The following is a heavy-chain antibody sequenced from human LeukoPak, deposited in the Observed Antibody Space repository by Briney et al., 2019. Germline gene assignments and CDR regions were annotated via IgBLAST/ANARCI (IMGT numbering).Heavy chain of an antibody. CDR2: IDTSGST. CDR1: GGAISSYY. J-gene: IGHJ5*02. CDR3: ARDSYCSGGSCYYRWLDP. D-gene: IGHD2-15*01. V-gene: IGHV4-4*07. Sequence: SETLSLTCTVSGGAISSYYWSWVRQPAGKGLEWIGGIDTSGSTNYNPSLKSRVTMSVDTSKNQLSLKLRSVTAADPAVYYCARDSYCSGGSCYYRWLDPWGQGTLVTVSS.